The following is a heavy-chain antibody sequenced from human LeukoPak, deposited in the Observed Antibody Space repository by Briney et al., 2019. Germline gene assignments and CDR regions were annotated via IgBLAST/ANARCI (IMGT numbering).Heavy chain of an antibody. J-gene: IGHJ3*02. CDR1: GGTFSSYP. Sequence: ASVKVSCKASGGTFSSYPISWVRQAPGQGLEWMGGITPIFGTPNYAQKFQGRVTITADKSTSTAYMELSSLRSEDTAVYYCAGAAPAFGAFDIWGQGTMVTVSS. V-gene: IGHV1-69*06. CDR3: AGAAPAFGAFDI. CDR2: ITPIFGTP. D-gene: IGHD2-15*01.